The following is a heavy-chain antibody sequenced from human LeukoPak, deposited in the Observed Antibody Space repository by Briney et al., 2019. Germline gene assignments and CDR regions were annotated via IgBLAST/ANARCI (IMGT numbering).Heavy chain of an antibody. Sequence: GRSLRLSCAASGFTFSGYSMNWVRQAPGKGLEWVSSISSSSSHIYYTDSVKGRFTISRDNAKNSLYLQMNSLRAEDTAVYFCAREIIGGASFLDYWGQGTLVTVSS. CDR3: AREIIGGASFLDY. CDR1: GFTFSGYS. D-gene: IGHD1-26*01. CDR2: ISSSSSHI. V-gene: IGHV3-21*01. J-gene: IGHJ4*02.